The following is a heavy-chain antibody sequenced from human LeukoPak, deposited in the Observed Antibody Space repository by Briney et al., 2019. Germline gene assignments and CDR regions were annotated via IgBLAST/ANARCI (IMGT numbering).Heavy chain of an antibody. CDR3: AKGLSSGYTNWFDP. Sequence: PGGSLRLSCAASGFTFDDYGMHWVRQAPGKGLEWVSGISWNSGSIGYTDSVKGRFTIARVNAKNSLYLQMNSLRAEDTALYYCAKGLSSGYTNWFDPWGQGTLVTVSS. CDR1: GFTFDDYG. J-gene: IGHJ5*02. CDR2: ISWNSGSI. V-gene: IGHV3-9*01. D-gene: IGHD3-22*01.